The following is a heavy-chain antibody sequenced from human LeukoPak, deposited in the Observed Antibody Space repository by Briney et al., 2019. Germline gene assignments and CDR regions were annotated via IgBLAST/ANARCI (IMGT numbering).Heavy chain of an antibody. CDR1: GFTFSSYA. CDR2: ISGSGGST. CDR3: AKDDLWQWLYY. J-gene: IGHJ4*02. D-gene: IGHD6-19*01. V-gene: IGHV3-23*01. Sequence: PGGSLRLSCATSGFTFSSYAMSWVRQAPGKGLEWVSAISGSGGSTYYAGSVKGRFTISRDNSKNTLYLQMNSLRAEDTAVYYCAKDDLWQWLYYWGQGTLVTVSS.